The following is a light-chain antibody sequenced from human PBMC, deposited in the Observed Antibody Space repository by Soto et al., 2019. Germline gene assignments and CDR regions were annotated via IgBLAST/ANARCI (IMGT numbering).Light chain of an antibody. CDR3: TSYTPIVTLGSV. J-gene: IGLJ1*01. CDR2: EVT. V-gene: IGLV2-14*01. CDR1: SSDIGGYNS. Sequence: QSVLTQPASVSGSPGQSITISCTGTSSDIGGYNSVSWYQQHPGRAPRLIIYEVTNRPPGVSNRFSASKSGNTASLTISGLQAEDEADYYCTSYTPIVTLGSVFGTGTKATVL.